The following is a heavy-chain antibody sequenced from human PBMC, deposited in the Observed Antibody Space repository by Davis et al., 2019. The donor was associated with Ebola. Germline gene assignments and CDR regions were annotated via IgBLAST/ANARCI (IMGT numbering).Heavy chain of an antibody. V-gene: IGHV3-73*01. Sequence: GGSLRLSCAASGFTFSGSAMHWVRQASGKGLEWVGRIRSKANSYATAYAASVKGRFTISRDNAKNSLYLQMNSLRAEDTAVYYCATRQTPVIRLYGMDVWGQGTTVVVSS. CDR2: IRSKANSYAT. CDR3: ATRQTPVIRLYGMDV. D-gene: IGHD2-2*02. J-gene: IGHJ6*02. CDR1: GFTFSGSA.